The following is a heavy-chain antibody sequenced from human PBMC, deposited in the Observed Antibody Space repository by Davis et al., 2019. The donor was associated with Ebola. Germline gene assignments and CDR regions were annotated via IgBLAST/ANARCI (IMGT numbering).Heavy chain of an antibody. V-gene: IGHV6-1*01. D-gene: IGHD5-18*01. CDR1: GDSVSVNSGG. Sequence: HSQTLSLTCAISGDSVSVNSGGWNWIRQSPSRGLEWLGRTYYMSKWYNDYAPSVVGRISINADTSKNHFSLQLNSVTPEDTALYYCLRGWLRTGFDVWGEGTTIIVSS. J-gene: IGHJ6*04. CDR3: LRGWLRTGFDV. CDR2: TYYMSKWYN.